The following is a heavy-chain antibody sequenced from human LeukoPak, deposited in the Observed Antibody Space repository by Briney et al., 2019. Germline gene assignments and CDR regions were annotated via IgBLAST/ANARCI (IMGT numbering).Heavy chain of an antibody. D-gene: IGHD1-26*01. CDR1: GGSISSYY. CDR3: ARSLELPQYYFDY. CDR2: IYYSGST. Sequence: SETLSLTCTVSGGSISSYYWSWIRQPPGKGLEWIGYIYYSGSTNYNPSLKSRVTISVDTSKNQFSLKLSSVTAADTAVYYCARSLELPQYYFDYWGQGTLVTVSS. J-gene: IGHJ4*02. V-gene: IGHV4-59*01.